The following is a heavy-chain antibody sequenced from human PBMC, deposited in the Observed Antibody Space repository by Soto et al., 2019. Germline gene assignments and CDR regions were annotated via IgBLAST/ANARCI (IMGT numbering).Heavy chain of an antibody. D-gene: IGHD2-15*01. J-gene: IGHJ6*02. V-gene: IGHV1-2*02. CDR1: GYTFIDYY. CDR2: INPRSGGT. Sequence: QVQLVQSGAEVKKPGASVKVSCTASGYTFIDYYMHWVRQAPGQGLEWMGWINPRSGGTHYAQKFQGRVAMTRDTSISFVYMELSRLKSDDTAMYYCASDRGYDCPASYCYALSGLDVWCQGTRVTVSS. CDR3: ASDRGYDCPASYCYALSGLDV.